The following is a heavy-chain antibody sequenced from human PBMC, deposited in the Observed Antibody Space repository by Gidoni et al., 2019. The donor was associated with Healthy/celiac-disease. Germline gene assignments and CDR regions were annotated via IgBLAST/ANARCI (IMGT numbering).Heavy chain of an antibody. J-gene: IGHJ6*03. CDR1: GGSISSSSYY. CDR2: IYYSGST. D-gene: IGHD6-13*01. Sequence: QLQLQESGPGLVKPSETLSLTCTVSGGSISSSSYYWGWIRQPPGKGLEWIGSIYYSGSTYYNPSLKSRVTISVDTSKNQFSLKLSSVTAADTAVYYCARRGQQLVQGGMDVWGKGTTVTVSS. V-gene: IGHV4-39*01. CDR3: ARRGQQLVQGGMDV.